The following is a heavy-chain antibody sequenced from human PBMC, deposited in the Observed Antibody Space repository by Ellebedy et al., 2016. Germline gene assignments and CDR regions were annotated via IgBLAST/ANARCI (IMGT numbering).Heavy chain of an antibody. Sequence: ASVKVSXKASGYTFTGYYMHWVRQAPGQGLEWMGWINPNSGGTNYAQKFQGRVTMTRDTSISTAYMELSRLRSDDTAVYYCARAGSGWPPTDAFDIWGQGTMVTVSS. D-gene: IGHD6-19*01. V-gene: IGHV1-2*02. J-gene: IGHJ3*02. CDR1: GYTFTGYY. CDR3: ARAGSGWPPTDAFDI. CDR2: INPNSGGT.